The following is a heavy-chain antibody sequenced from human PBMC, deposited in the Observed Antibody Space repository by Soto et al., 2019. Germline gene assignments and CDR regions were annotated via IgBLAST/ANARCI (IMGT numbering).Heavy chain of an antibody. CDR3: ARAPYYYDSSGYYLGAFDI. J-gene: IGHJ3*02. Sequence: GASVKVSCKASGYTFTSYYMHWVRQAPGQGLEWMGIINPSGGSTSYAQKFQGRVTMTRDTSTSTVYMELSSLRSEDTAVYYCARAPYYYDSSGYYLGAFDIWGQGTMVTVSS. CDR2: INPSGGST. D-gene: IGHD3-22*01. V-gene: IGHV1-46*03. CDR1: GYTFTSYY.